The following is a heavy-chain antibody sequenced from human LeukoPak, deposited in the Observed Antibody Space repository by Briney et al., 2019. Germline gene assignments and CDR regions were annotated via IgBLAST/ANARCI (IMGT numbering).Heavy chain of an antibody. D-gene: IGHD5-18*01. Sequence: GASVKVSCKASGYTFTSYGINWVRQAPGQGLERMGWISAYNDNTNYAQELQGRVTMTTDTSTSTAYMELRSLRSDDTAVYYCARGLLGDYGMDVWGKGTTVTVSS. V-gene: IGHV1-18*04. CDR3: ARGLLGDYGMDV. CDR2: ISAYNDNT. CDR1: GYTFTSYG. J-gene: IGHJ6*04.